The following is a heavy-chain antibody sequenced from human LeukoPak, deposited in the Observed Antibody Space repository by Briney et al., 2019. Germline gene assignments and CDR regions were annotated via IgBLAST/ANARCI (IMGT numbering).Heavy chain of an antibody. CDR3: ASGPNWGVVFYYYYMDV. CDR1: GGSISSGSYY. J-gene: IGHJ6*03. V-gene: IGHV4-61*02. CDR2: IYTSGST. D-gene: IGHD7-27*01. Sequence: SETLSLTCTVSGGSISSGSYYWSWIRQPAGKGLEWIGRIYTSGSTNYNPSLKSRVTISVDTSKNQFSLKLSSVTAADTAVYYCASGPNWGVVFYYYYMDVWGKGTTVTVSS.